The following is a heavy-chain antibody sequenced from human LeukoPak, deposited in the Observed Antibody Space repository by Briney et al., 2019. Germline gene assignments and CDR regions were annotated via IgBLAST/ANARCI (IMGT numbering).Heavy chain of an antibody. J-gene: IGHJ2*01. CDR3: ARRRSNLYFDL. CDR2: IYYSGST. V-gene: IGHV4-39*01. CDR1: GDSISSSFYY. Sequence: SETLSLTRTVSGDSISSSFYYWDWIRQPPGKGLEWIGSIYYSGSTYYHPSLKSRVTISVDTSKSQFSLKLSSVTAADTAVYYCARRRSNLYFDLWGRGTVVTVSS.